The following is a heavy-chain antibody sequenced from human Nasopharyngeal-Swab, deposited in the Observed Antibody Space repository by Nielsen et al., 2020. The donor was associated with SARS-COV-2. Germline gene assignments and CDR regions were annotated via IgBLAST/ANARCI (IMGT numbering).Heavy chain of an antibody. CDR3: ARAPYDFWSGYQGYYYYYMDV. CDR1: GGSISSYY. J-gene: IGHJ6*03. CDR2: IYYSGST. V-gene: IGHV4-59*01. D-gene: IGHD3-3*01. Sequence: SETLSLTCTVSGGSISSYYWSWIRQHPGNGLEWIGYIYYSGSTNYNPSLKSRVTISVDTSKNQFSLKLSYVTAADTAVYYCARAPYDFWSGYQGYYYYYMDVWGKGTTVTVSS.